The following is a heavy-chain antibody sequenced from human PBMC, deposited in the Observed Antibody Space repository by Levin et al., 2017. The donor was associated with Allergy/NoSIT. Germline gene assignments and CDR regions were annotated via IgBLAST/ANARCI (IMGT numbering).Heavy chain of an antibody. Sequence: GGSLRLSCAASGFTFSSYGMHWVRQAPGKGLEWVAVIWYDGSSKYFADSVKGRFTISSDNSKNTLYLQMNSLRVEDTAVYYCEASGYDILTGYFDGVSVWGKGTTVTVSS. V-gene: IGHV3-33*01. J-gene: IGHJ6*04. D-gene: IGHD3-9*01. CDR2: IWYDGSSK. CDR1: GFTFSSYG. CDR3: EASGYDILTGYFDGVSV.